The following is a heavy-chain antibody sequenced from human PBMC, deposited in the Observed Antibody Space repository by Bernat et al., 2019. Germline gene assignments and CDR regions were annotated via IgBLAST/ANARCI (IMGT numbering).Heavy chain of an antibody. CDR2: INSDGSNT. J-gene: IGHJ6*03. V-gene: IGHV3-74*01. CDR1: GFTFSSYW. Sequence: EVQLVESGGGLVQPGGSLRLSCAASGFTFSSYWMHWVRQAPGKGLVWVSRINSDGSNTSYADSVKGRFTISRDNAKNTLYLQMNSLRAEDTAVYYCARDPGAYYYYMDVWGKGTTVTVSS. D-gene: IGHD4/OR15-4a*01. CDR3: ARDPGAYYYYMDV.